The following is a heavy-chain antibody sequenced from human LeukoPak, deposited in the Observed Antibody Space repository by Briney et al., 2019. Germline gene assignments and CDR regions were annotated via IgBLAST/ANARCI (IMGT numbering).Heavy chain of an antibody. CDR1: GFTFSSHA. V-gene: IGHV3-23*01. Sequence: GGSLRLSCAASGFTFSSHAMSWVRQGPGKGLEWVSTLSGSGGSTYHADSVEGRFTISRDNSKNMLYLQMNSLRAEDTAVYYCAKSPGLIGVAGTDYFFDYWGQGTLVTVSS. J-gene: IGHJ4*02. CDR3: AKSPGLIGVAGTDYFFDY. D-gene: IGHD6-19*01. CDR2: LSGSGGST.